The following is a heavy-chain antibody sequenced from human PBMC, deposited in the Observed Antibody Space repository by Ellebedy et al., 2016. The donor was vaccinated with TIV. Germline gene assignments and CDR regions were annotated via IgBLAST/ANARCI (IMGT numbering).Heavy chain of an antibody. Sequence: GGSLRLXCAASGFTFRTYWMSWVRQAAGKGLEWVANINQDGSEKYYVDSVKGRFTVSRDNAKNSLYLQMNSLRAKDTAVYYCAREGDDDTSAYDYWGQGTLVTVSS. D-gene: IGHD3-22*01. CDR3: AREGDDDTSAYDY. CDR1: GFTFRTYW. CDR2: INQDGSEK. J-gene: IGHJ4*02. V-gene: IGHV3-7*03.